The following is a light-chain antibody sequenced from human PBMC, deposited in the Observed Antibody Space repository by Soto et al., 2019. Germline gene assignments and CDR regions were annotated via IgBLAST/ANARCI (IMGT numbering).Light chain of an antibody. V-gene: IGKV3-20*01. CDR1: QSVSSNY. CDR3: QQYGNSPRWT. J-gene: IGKJ1*01. Sequence: EIVLTQSPGTLSLSPGERATLSCRASQSVSSNYLAWYQQKPGQAPRLLIYGASSRATGIPDRFSGSGSGTDFTLTISRLEPEDFAVYYSQQYGNSPRWTFGQGTKVEIK. CDR2: GAS.